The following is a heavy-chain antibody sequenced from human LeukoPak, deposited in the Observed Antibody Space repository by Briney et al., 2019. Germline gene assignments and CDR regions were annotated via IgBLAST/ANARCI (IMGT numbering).Heavy chain of an antibody. V-gene: IGHV4-39*07. Sequence: SETLSLTCTVSGGSIRSSSYYWGWIRQPPGKGLEWIGSIYYSVSTYYNPSLKSRVTISVDTAKNQFSLKLSSVTAADTAVYYCARVEYNWFDPWGQGTLVTVSS. J-gene: IGHJ5*02. CDR3: ARVEYNWFDP. CDR1: GGSIRSSSYY. D-gene: IGHD3-3*01. CDR2: IYYSVST.